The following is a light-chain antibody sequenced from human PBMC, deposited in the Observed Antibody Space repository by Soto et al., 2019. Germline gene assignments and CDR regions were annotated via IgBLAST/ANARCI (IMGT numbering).Light chain of an antibody. V-gene: IGKV3-20*01. CDR1: QSVSSSH. CDR2: GAS. CDR3: QQSGNSPLT. J-gene: IGKJ4*01. Sequence: ESTEAPVIMSLSAGVRSTLSCRASQSVSSSHLAWYQQKPGQAPRLLIYGASNRATGIPDRFSGSGSATDFTLTISRLEPEDFAVYYCQQSGNSPLTFGGGTKVDI.